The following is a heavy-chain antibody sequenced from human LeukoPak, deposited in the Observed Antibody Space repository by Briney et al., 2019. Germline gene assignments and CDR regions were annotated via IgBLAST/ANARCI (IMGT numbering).Heavy chain of an antibody. CDR1: GGSISSSNW. CDR2: IYHSGST. CDR3: VRVGRYGDYSYYFDY. J-gene: IGHJ4*02. Sequence: SETLSLTCAVSGGSISSSNWWSWVRQPPGKGLEWIGEIYHSGSTNYNPSLKSRVTISVDKSKNQFSLKLSSVTAADTAVYYCVRVGRYGDYSYYFDYWGQGTLVTVSS. D-gene: IGHD4-17*01. V-gene: IGHV4-4*02.